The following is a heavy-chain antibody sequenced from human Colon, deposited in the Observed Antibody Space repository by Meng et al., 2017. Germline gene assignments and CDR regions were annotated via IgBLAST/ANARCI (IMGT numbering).Heavy chain of an antibody. V-gene: IGHV1-18*01. J-gene: IGHJ6*02. Sequence: ASVKVSCKASGYTFTSYGISWVRQAPGQGLEWMGWISAYNGNTNYAQKLQGRVTMTTDTSTSTAYMELRSLRSDDTAVYYCARVLSNWNGETGYYYYYGMDVWRQGTTVTVSS. CDR3: ARVLSNWNGETGYYYYYGMDV. D-gene: IGHD1-20*01. CDR1: GYTFTSYG. CDR2: ISAYNGNT.